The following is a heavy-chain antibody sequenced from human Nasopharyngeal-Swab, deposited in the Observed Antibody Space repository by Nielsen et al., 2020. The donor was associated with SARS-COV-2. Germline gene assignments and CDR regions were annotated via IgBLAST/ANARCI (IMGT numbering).Heavy chain of an antibody. CDR3: ARDKAGIGYQLLWLGGDAFDI. J-gene: IGHJ3*02. CDR2: INHSGST. Sequence: SETLSLTCAVYGGSFSGYYWSWIRQPPGKGLEWIGEINHSGSTNYYPSLKSRVTITVDTSKNQFSLKLSSVTAADTAVYYWARDKAGIGYQLLWLGGDAFDIWGQGTMVTVSS. V-gene: IGHV4-34*01. D-gene: IGHD2-2*01. CDR1: GGSFSGYY.